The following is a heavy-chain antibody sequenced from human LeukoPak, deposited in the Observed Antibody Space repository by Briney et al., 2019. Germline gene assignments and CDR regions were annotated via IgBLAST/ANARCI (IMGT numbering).Heavy chain of an antibody. CDR2: ISGSGDTA. Sequence: GGSLRLSCAASGLTFNSYAMSWVRQAPGKGLEWVSLISGSGDTAYYADSVKGRFTISRDNSKNILYLKMSSLRAEYADVYYCAQDDCSGGSCYSSGNDAFDIWGQGTMVTVSS. D-gene: IGHD2-15*01. V-gene: IGHV3-23*01. CDR3: AQDDCSGGSCYSSGNDAFDI. J-gene: IGHJ3*02. CDR1: GLTFNSYA.